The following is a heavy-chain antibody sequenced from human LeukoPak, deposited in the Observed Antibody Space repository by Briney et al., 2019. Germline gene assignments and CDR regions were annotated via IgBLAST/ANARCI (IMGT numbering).Heavy chain of an antibody. CDR3: ARPGSGYDFDDAFDI. J-gene: IGHJ3*02. D-gene: IGHD5-12*01. Sequence: PGGSLRLSCAASGFTFSSYAMSWVRQAPGKGLEWVSAISGSGGSTYYADSVKGRFTISRDNSKNTLYLQMGSLRAEDMAVYYCARPGSGYDFDDAFDIWGQGTMVTVSS. CDR2: ISGSGGST. V-gene: IGHV3-23*01. CDR1: GFTFSSYA.